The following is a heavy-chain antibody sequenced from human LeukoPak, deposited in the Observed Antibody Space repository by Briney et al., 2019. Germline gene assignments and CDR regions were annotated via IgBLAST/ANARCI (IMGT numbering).Heavy chain of an antibody. CDR1: GYTFTGYC. D-gene: IGHD3-16*02. V-gene: IGHV1-2*06. CDR3: ARDYPYVWGSYRYSDY. Sequence: GESLKISCKGSGYTFTGYCMHWVRQAPGQGLEWMGRINPNSGGTNYAQKFQGRVTMTRDTSISTAYMELSRLRSDDTAVYYCARDYPYVWGSYRYSDYWGQGTLVTVSS. J-gene: IGHJ4*02. CDR2: INPNSGGT.